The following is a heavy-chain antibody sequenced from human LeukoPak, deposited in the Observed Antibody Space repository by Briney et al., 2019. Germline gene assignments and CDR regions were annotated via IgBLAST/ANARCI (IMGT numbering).Heavy chain of an antibody. CDR1: GGSISSYY. D-gene: IGHD2-15*01. CDR3: ARHHCGGGSCPHNWFDP. J-gene: IGHJ5*02. Sequence: SETLSLTCTVSGGSISSYYWSWIRQPPGKGLEWIGYIYYSGSTNYNPSLKSRVTISVDTSKNQFSLKLSSVTAADTAVYYCARHHCGGGSCPHNWFDPWGQGTLVTVSS. V-gene: IGHV4-59*08. CDR2: IYYSGST.